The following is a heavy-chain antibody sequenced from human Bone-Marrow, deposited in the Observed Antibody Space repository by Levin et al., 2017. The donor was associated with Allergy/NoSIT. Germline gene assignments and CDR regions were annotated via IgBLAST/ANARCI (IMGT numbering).Heavy chain of an antibody. J-gene: IGHJ6*02. CDR3: ARRNGGYPYYYYYYGMDV. CDR1: GGSFRGYY. Sequence: PSQTLSLTCAVYGGSFRGYYWSWIRQPPGKGLEWIGEINHSGSTNYNPSLKSRVTISVDTSKNQFSLKLSSVTAADTAVYYCARRNGGYPYYYYYYGMDVWGQGTTVTVSS. CDR2: INHSGST. V-gene: IGHV4-34*01. D-gene: IGHD4-23*01.